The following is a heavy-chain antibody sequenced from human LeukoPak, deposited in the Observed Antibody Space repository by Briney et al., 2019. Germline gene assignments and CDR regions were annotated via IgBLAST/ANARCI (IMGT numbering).Heavy chain of an antibody. V-gene: IGHV3-30-3*01. D-gene: IGHD6-19*01. J-gene: IGHJ4*02. Sequence: PGGSLRLSCAASGFTFSSYAMHWVRQAPGKGLEWVAVISYDGSNKYYADSVKGRFTISRDNSKNTLYLQMNSLRAEDTAVYYCARDESQWLGVYYFDYWGQGTLVTVSS. CDR3: ARDESQWLGVYYFDY. CDR2: ISYDGSNK. CDR1: GFTFSSYA.